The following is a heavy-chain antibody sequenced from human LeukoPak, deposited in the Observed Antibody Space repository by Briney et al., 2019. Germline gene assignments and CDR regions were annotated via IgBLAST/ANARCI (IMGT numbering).Heavy chain of an antibody. D-gene: IGHD6-19*01. J-gene: IGHJ4*02. Sequence: SETLSLTCTVSGVPISSGGYYWSWIRQHPGKGLEWIGYIYYSGSTYYNPSLKSRAIISVDTSKNRFSLKLSSVTAADTAVYYCARDYSSGWFFDYWGQGTLVTVSS. V-gene: IGHV4-31*03. CDR3: ARDYSSGWFFDY. CDR1: GVPISSGGYY. CDR2: IYYSGST.